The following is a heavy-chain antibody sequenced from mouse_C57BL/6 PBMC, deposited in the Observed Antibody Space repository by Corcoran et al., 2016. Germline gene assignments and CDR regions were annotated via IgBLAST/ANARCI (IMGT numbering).Heavy chain of an antibody. CDR2: IYPRSGNT. CDR1: GYTFTSYG. D-gene: IGHD4-1*01. CDR3: ARGDWAYYFDY. Sequence: QXQLQQSGAELARPGASVQLSCKASGYTFTSYGISWVKQRTGQGLEWIGEIYPRSGNTYYNEKFKGKATLTADKSSSTAYMELRSLTSEDVAVYFCARGDWAYYFDYWGQGTTLTVSS. V-gene: IGHV1-81*01. J-gene: IGHJ2*01.